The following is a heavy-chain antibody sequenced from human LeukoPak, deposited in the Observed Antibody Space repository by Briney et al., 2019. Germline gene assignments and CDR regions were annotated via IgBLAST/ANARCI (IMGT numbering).Heavy chain of an antibody. CDR2: ISRSNNYI. J-gene: IGHJ5*02. CDR1: GFTFSSYN. CDR3: ARDTDYGDLPWFDP. V-gene: IGHV3-21*01. D-gene: IGHD4-17*01. Sequence: PGGSLRLSCAASGFTFSSYNMNWVRQAPGKGLEWVSSISRSNNYIYYADSVRGRFTISRDHAKNSLYLQMNSLRAEDTAVYYCARDTDYGDLPWFDPWGQGTLVTVSS.